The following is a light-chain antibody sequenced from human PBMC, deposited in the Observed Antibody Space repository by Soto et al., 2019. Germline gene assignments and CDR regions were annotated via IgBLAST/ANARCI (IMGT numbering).Light chain of an antibody. CDR2: EGS. J-gene: IGLJ1*01. Sequence: QSALTQPASVSGSPGQSITISCTGTSTDVGNYNLVSWYQHHPGKAPKLIIYEGSKRPSGVSYRFSGAKSVNTASLTISSLQAEDEADYYCCSYAGSSTPYVFGTGTKLTVL. CDR3: CSYAGSSTPYV. CDR1: STDVGNYNL. V-gene: IGLV2-23*01.